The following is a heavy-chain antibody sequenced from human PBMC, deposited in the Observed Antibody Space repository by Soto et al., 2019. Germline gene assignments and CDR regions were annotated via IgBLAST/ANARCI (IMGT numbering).Heavy chain of an antibody. V-gene: IGHV1-3*01. CDR2: INAGNGNT. D-gene: IGHD3-22*01. Sequence: ASLKVACXASGYTFTSYLMHWVSMKTGQRLEWMGWINAGNGNTKYSQKFQGRVTITRDTSASTAYMELSSLRSEDTAVYYCARDGSSYYYAHYFYGMDVWGQGTTVTVSS. CDR3: ARDGSSYYYAHYFYGMDV. J-gene: IGHJ6*02. CDR1: GYTFTSYL.